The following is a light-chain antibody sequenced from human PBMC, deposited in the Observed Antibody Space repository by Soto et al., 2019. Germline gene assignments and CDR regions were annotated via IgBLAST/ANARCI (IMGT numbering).Light chain of an antibody. CDR2: AAS. Sequence: DIQLTQSPSFLSASVGDRVTITCRASQDISSYLAWYQQKPGKAPKLLIYAASTLQSGVPSRFSGSGSGTEFTLTISSLQPEDFATYYCQQLNSYPRTFGPGTTVDIK. CDR1: QDISSY. CDR3: QQLNSYPRT. V-gene: IGKV1-9*01. J-gene: IGKJ3*01.